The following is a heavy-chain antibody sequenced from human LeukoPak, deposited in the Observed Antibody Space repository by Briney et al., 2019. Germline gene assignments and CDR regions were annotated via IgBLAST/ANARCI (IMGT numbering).Heavy chain of an antibody. CDR2: ISGSGGRT. CDR3: AKSGGYYYDSSGYSSYYYYGMDV. CDR1: GFTFTSYA. Sequence: GGSLRLSCAASGFTFTSYAMSWVRQAPGKGLEWVSGISGSGGRTYYADSVKSRFTISRDNSKNTLYLQMNSLRAEDTAVYYCAKSGGYYYDSSGYSSYYYYGMDVWGQGTTVTVSS. D-gene: IGHD3-22*01. V-gene: IGHV3-23*01. J-gene: IGHJ6*02.